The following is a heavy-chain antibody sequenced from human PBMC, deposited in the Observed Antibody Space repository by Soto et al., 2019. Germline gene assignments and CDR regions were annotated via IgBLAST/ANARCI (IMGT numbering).Heavy chain of an antibody. D-gene: IGHD6-13*01. Sequence: EVQLVESGGGLVQPGGSLRLSCAASGFTFSSYSMNWVRQAPGKGLEWVSYISSSSSNIYYADSVKGRFTISRDNAKNSLYLQMNIHRDEDTAVYYCARECYSSSCYQGYWYFDHWGRGTLVTVSS. J-gene: IGHJ2*01. V-gene: IGHV3-48*02. CDR2: ISSSSSNI. CDR3: ARECYSSSCYQGYWYFDH. CDR1: GFTFSSYS.